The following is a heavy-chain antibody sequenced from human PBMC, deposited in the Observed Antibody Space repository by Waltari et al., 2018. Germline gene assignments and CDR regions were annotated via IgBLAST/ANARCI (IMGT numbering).Heavy chain of an antibody. CDR1: GFTFSGSA. CDR2: IRSKANSYAT. CDR3: TRHAPIVGAIKDD. Sequence: EVQLVESGGGLVQPGGSLKLSCAASGFTFSGSAMHWVRQASGKGLEWVGRIRSKANSYATAYAASVKGRFTISRDDSKNTAYLQMNSLKTEDTAVYYCTRHAPIVGAIKDDWGQGTLVTVSS. J-gene: IGHJ4*02. D-gene: IGHD1-26*01. V-gene: IGHV3-73*02.